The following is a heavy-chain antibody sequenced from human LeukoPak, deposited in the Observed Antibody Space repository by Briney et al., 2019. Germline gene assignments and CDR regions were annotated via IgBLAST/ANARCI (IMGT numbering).Heavy chain of an antibody. CDR3: AKFRSPQISPQFRFLEWLFDS. V-gene: IGHV3-23*01. D-gene: IGHD3-3*01. J-gene: IGHJ4*02. CDR2: ISGSGGST. CDR1: GFTFSSYA. Sequence: GGSLRLSCAASGFTFSSYAMSWVRQAPGKGLEWVSAISGSGGSTYYADSVKGRFTISRDNSKNTLYLQMNSLRAEDTAVYYCAKFRSPQISPQFRFLEWLFDSWGQGTLVTVSS.